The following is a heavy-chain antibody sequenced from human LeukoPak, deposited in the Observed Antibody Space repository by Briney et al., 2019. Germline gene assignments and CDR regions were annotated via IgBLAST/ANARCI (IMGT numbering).Heavy chain of an antibody. Sequence: PSETLSLTCTVSGGSISSYYWSWIRQPPGKGLEWIGYIYYSGSTNYNPSLKSRVTISVDTSKNQFSLKLSSVTAADTAVYYCARIAVAGGFHFDYWGQGTLVTVS. CDR3: ARIAVAGGFHFDY. J-gene: IGHJ4*02. D-gene: IGHD6-19*01. CDR2: IYYSGST. V-gene: IGHV4-59*08. CDR1: GGSISSYY.